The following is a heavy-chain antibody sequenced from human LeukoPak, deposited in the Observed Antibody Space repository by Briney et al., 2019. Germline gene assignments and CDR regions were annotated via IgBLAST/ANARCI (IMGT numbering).Heavy chain of an antibody. D-gene: IGHD3-22*01. CDR2: ISYDGSNK. CDR1: GFTFSSYG. CDR3: AKASRITMIDDY. Sequence: GGSLRLSCAASGFTFSSYGMHWVRQAPGKGLEWVAVISYDGSNKYYADSVKGRFTISRDNSKNTLYLQMNSLRAEDTAVYYCAKASRITMIDDYWGQGTLVTVSS. V-gene: IGHV3-30*18. J-gene: IGHJ4*02.